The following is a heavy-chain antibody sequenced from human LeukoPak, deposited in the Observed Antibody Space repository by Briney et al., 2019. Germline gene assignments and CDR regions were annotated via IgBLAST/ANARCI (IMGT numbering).Heavy chain of an antibody. CDR1: GFTFSSNY. Sequence: GGSLRLSCAASGFTFSSNYMSWVRQAPGKGLEWVSVIYSGGSTYYSDSVKGRFTISRDNSKNTLYLQMNSLRAEDTAVYYCARVGYSSSWYFDSWGQGTLVTVSS. D-gene: IGHD6-13*01. CDR3: ARVGYSSSWYFDS. J-gene: IGHJ4*02. CDR2: IYSGGST. V-gene: IGHV3-66*01.